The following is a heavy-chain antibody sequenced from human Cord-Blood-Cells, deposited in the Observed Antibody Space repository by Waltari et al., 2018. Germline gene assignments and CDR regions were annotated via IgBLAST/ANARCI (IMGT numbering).Heavy chain of an antibody. D-gene: IGHD6-19*01. Sequence: QVQLVQSGAEVKKPGASVKVSCKASGYTFTGYYMHWVRQAPGQGLEWIGGMNPNSGGTNYAQKLQGRVTRTRDTSISTAYMELSRLRSDDTAVYYCAAYSSGWYGLYWGQGTLVTVSS. J-gene: IGHJ4*02. V-gene: IGHV1-2*02. CDR2: MNPNSGGT. CDR3: AAYSSGWYGLY. CDR1: GYTFTGYY.